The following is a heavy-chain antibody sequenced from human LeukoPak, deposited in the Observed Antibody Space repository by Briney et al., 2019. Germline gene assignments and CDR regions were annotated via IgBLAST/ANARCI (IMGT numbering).Heavy chain of an antibody. CDR1: GGSFSGYY. CDR3: ARTSSSWLDAFDI. Sequence: PSETLSLTCAVYGGSFSGYYWSWIRQPAGKGLEWIGRIHISGSINYNPSLKSRVTISVDTSKNQFSLKLSSVTAADTAVYYCARTSSSWLDAFDIWGQGTMVTVSS. D-gene: IGHD6-13*01. CDR2: IHISGSI. V-gene: IGHV4-59*10. J-gene: IGHJ3*02.